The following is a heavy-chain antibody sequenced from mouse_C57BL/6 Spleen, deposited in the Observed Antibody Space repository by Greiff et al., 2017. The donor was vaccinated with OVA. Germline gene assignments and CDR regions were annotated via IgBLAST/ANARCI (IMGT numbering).Heavy chain of an antibody. CDR3: ARRRNWDDFDY. CDR1: GYTFTDYY. CDR2: IYPGSGNT. Sequence: QVQLQQSGAELVRPGASVKLSCKASGYTFTDYYINWVKQRPGQGLEWIARIYPGSGNTYYNEKFKGKATLTAEKSSSTAYMQLSSLTSEDSAVDFCARRRNWDDFDYWGQGTTLTVSS. D-gene: IGHD4-1*01. J-gene: IGHJ2*01. V-gene: IGHV1-76*01.